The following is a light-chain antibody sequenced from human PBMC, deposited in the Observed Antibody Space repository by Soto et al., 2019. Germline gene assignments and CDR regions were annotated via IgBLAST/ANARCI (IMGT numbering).Light chain of an antibody. CDR1: TSNIRTYT. CDR3: AAWDDSLDGPT. J-gene: IGLJ2*01. CDR2: GSD. Sequence: QSVLSQPPSTSGTPGQRVTISCSGGTSNIRTYTVSWYQQFPETAPRLLIYGSDRRPSGVPDRFSGSKSGTSASLSIGGLHSEVETHYYCAAWDDSLDGPTFGGGTKVTVL. V-gene: IGLV1-44*01.